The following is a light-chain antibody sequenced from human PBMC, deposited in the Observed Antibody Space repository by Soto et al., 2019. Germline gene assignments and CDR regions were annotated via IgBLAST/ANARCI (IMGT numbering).Light chain of an antibody. CDR3: QQRSNWIT. J-gene: IGKJ5*01. CDR2: DAS. V-gene: IGKV3-11*01. CDR1: QSVSSY. Sequence: EIVLTQSPATLSLSPGERATLSCRASQSVSSYVAWYQQKPGQAPRLLIYDASNSATGIPARFSGSGSGTDFTLTISSLAPEDFAVYYCQQRSNWITFGQGTRLEIK.